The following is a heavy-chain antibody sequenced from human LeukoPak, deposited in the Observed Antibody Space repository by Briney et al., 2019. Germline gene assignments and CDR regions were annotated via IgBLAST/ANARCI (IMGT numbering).Heavy chain of an antibody. CDR3: ARDQGYCSGGSCLYYYYYGMDV. V-gene: IGHV3-48*01. CDR2: ISSAGSST. D-gene: IGHD2-15*01. J-gene: IGHJ6*02. CDR1: GFTFSSYS. Sequence: GGSLRLSCAASGFTFSSYSMNWVRQAPGKGLERVSYISSAGSSTYYADSVKGRFTISRDNSKNTLYLQMNSLRAEDTAVYYCARDQGYCSGGSCLYYYYYGMDVWGQGTTVTVSS.